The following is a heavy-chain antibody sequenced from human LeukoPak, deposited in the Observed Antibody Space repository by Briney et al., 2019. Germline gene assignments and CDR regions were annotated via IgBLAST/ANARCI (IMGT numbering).Heavy chain of an antibody. CDR2: INAANGNT. Sequence: ASAKVSCKASGYTFTSYAMHWGRQAPGQRLEWMGWINAANGNTKYSQTFQGRVTITRDTSASTAYMELSSLRSEDTAVYYRARGRSAAGTFDYWGQGTLVTVSS. V-gene: IGHV1-3*01. D-gene: IGHD6-13*01. J-gene: IGHJ4*02. CDR1: GYTFTSYA. CDR3: ARGRSAAGTFDY.